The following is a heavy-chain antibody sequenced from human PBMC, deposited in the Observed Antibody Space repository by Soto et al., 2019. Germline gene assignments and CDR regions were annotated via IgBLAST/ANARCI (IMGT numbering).Heavy chain of an antibody. CDR1: GGSISSGGYD. CDR3: ARVGDGDLGELSLSYYFDY. CDR2: IYYSGST. J-gene: IGHJ4*02. V-gene: IGHV4-31*03. Sequence: QVQLQESGPGLVKPSQTLSLTCTVSGGSISSGGYDWSWIRQHPGKGLEWIGYIYYSGSTYYNPSLKSRVTISVDTSKNQFSLKLSSVTAADTAVYYCARVGDGDLGELSLSYYFDYWGQGTLVTVSS. D-gene: IGHD3-16*02.